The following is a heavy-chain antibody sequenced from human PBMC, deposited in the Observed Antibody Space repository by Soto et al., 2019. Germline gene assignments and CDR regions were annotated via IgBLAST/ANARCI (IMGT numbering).Heavy chain of an antibody. CDR2: IIPIFGTA. CDR3: VTLLWFGELTTGFDY. V-gene: IGHV1-69*06. J-gene: IGHJ4*02. Sequence: QVQLVQSGAEVKKPGSSVKVSCKASGGTFSSYAISWVRQAPGQGLEWMGGIIPIFGTANYAQKFQGRVTITADKSTSTAYMELSSLRSEDTAVYYCVTLLWFGELTTGFDYWGQGTLVTVSS. D-gene: IGHD3-10*01. CDR1: GGTFSSYA.